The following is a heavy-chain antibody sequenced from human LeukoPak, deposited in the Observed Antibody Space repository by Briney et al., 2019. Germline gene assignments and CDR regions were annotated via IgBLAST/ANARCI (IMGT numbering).Heavy chain of an antibody. V-gene: IGHV4-61*02. CDR2: IYTSGTT. J-gene: IGHJ4*02. Sequence: PSQTLSLSCTVSAGSISSGSYYFNWIRQHPGKGLEWIGRIYTSGTTNYNPSLKSRVSISVDTSKNQFSLRLSSVTAADTAVYYCARCLGGRCDYFDYWGQGTLVTVSS. D-gene: IGHD3-16*01. CDR1: AGSISSGSYY. CDR3: ARCLGGRCDYFDY.